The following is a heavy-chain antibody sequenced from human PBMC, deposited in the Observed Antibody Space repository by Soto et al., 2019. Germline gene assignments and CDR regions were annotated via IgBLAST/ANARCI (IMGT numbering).Heavy chain of an antibody. V-gene: IGHV4-59*08. D-gene: IGHD6-13*01. CDR2: IYYSGST. CDR1: GGSISSYY. J-gene: IGHJ4*02. CDR3: AGGKYSSSWYYFDY. Sequence: SETLSLTCTVSGGSISSYYWSWIRQPPGKGLEWIGYIYYSGSTNYNPSLKSRVTISVDTSKNQFSLKLSSVTAADTAVYYCAGGKYSSSWYYFDYWVQGTLVTVSS.